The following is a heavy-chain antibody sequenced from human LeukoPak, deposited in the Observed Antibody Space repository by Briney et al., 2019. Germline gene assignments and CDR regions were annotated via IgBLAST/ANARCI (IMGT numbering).Heavy chain of an antibody. J-gene: IGHJ4*02. D-gene: IGHD1-7*01. Sequence: SGGSLRLSCAASGFTFSNYGIHWVRQAPGKGLQWVANIKQDGSEKYYVDSVKGRFTISRDNAKKSLYLQMNSLRAEDTAVYYCARDDDWNYEDYWGQGTLVTVSS. CDR3: ARDDDWNYEDY. CDR2: IKQDGSEK. CDR1: GFTFSNYG. V-gene: IGHV3-7*01.